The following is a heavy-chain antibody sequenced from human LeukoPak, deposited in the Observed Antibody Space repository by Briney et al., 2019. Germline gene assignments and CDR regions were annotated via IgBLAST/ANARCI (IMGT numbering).Heavy chain of an antibody. D-gene: IGHD3-22*01. V-gene: IGHV4-59*01. CDR1: GGSIRSYY. Sequence: SETRSLACTVSGGSIRSYYWSWIRQPPGKGLEWIGYIYNSGSTNYNPSLRSRVTISVDTSKNQFSLKLSSVTAADTAVYYCARDKKDYYDSSGYYYFSFDIWGQGTMVNVAS. CDR3: ARDKKDYYDSSGYYYFSFDI. CDR2: IYNSGST. J-gene: IGHJ3*02.